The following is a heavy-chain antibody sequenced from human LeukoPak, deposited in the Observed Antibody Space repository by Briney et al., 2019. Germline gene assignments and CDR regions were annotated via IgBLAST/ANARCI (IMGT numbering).Heavy chain of an antibody. Sequence: PGGSLRLSCTASGFTFGDYAMSWVRQAPGKGLEWVGFIRSKAYGGTTEYAASVKGRFTISRDDSKSIAYLQMNSLKTEDTAVYYCTRAYYNDSSGYPYYFDYWGQGTLVTVSS. V-gene: IGHV3-49*04. D-gene: IGHD3-22*01. CDR3: TRAYYNDSSGYPYYFDY. J-gene: IGHJ4*02. CDR1: GFTFGDYA. CDR2: IRSKAYGGTT.